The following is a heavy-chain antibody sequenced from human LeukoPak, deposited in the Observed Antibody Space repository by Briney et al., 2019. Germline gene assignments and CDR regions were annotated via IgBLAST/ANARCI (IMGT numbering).Heavy chain of an antibody. CDR3: AKTSVGEGRIIGSGYFDN. CDR1: GFTFSNHA. CDR2: ISGSGTVT. Sequence: GGSLRLSCAASGFTFSNHAMNWVRQAPGKGLEWVSIISGSGTVTYYADSVKGRFTISRDNSQNTLYLQMNSLRAEDTAVYYCAKTSVGEGRIIGSGYFDNWGQGTLVTVSS. V-gene: IGHV3-23*01. D-gene: IGHD2-15*01. J-gene: IGHJ4*02.